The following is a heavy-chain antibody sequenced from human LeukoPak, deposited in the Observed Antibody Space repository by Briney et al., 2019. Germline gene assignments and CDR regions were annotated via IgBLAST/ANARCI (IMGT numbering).Heavy chain of an antibody. CDR2: ISAYNGNT. CDR3: AAHTYYYDSSGYYPFDY. J-gene: IGHJ4*02. CDR1: GYTFTGYY. D-gene: IGHD3-22*01. Sequence: ASVKVSCKASGYTFTGYYMHWVRQAPGQGLEWMGWISAYNGNTNYAQKLQGRVTMTTDTSTSTAYMELRSLRSDDTAVYYCAAHTYYYDSSGYYPFDYWGQGTLVTVSS. V-gene: IGHV1-18*04.